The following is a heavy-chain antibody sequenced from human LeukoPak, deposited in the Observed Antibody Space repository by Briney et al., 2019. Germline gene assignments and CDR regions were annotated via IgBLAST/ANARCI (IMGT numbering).Heavy chain of an antibody. J-gene: IGHJ4*02. D-gene: IGHD2-8*01. CDR3: ARDATYCTNGVCYTRFDY. V-gene: IGHV3-7*01. CDR1: GFTFTSHW. Sequence: GGSLRLSCAASGFTFTSHWMSWVRQAPGKGLEWVARMNLDRSEKYYVDSVKGRFTISRDNAKTSLYLEMNSLRAEDTAVYYCARDATYCTNGVCYTRFDYWGQGTLVTVSS. CDR2: MNLDRSEK.